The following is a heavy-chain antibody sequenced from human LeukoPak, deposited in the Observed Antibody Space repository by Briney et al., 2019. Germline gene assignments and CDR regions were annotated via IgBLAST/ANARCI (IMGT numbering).Heavy chain of an antibody. J-gene: IGHJ1*01. CDR1: GFTFNNAW. V-gene: IGHV3-23*01. CDR3: AIMHGYYDGTGYWVQ. CDR2: ITTNGGRT. Sequence: GGSLRLSCAASGFTFNNAWMSWVRQAPGKGLEWVSFITTNGGRTSYADSVEGRFTISRDNPRNTLYMQMNSLRDEDTAVYYCAIMHGYYDGTGYWVQWGQGTLVTVSS. D-gene: IGHD3-22*01.